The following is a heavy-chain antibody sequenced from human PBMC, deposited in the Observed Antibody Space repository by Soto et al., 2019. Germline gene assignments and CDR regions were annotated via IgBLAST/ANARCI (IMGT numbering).Heavy chain of an antibody. Sequence: QVQLVESGGGVVQPGRSLRLSCAASGFTFSSYGMHWVRQAPGKGLEWVAVIWDDGSNKYYADSVKGRFTISRDNSKNTLYLQMNSLRAEDTAVYYCARARGRGVIITAYAFDIWGQGTMVTVSS. CDR1: GFTFSSYG. D-gene: IGHD3-10*01. V-gene: IGHV3-33*01. J-gene: IGHJ3*02. CDR2: IWDDGSNK. CDR3: ARARGRGVIITAYAFDI.